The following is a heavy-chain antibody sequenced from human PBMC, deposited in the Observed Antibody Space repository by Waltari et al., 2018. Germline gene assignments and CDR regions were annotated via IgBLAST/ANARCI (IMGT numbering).Heavy chain of an antibody. CDR2: TSPDGFNK. Sequence: QVQLVESGGGVVQSGRSLRLSCAASGFSLSKYAVHWVRQAPGKGLEWVGVTSPDGFNKYYADSVQGRFTISRDRSLQMSALRSEDTAVYYWARGGSDRAPLDYWGRGTLVTVSS. D-gene: IGHD1-1*01. V-gene: IGHV3-30*15. J-gene: IGHJ4*02. CDR3: ARGGSDRAPLDY. CDR1: GFSLSKYA.